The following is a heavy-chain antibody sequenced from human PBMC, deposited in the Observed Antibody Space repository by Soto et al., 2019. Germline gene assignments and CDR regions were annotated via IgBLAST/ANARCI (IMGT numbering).Heavy chain of an antibody. CDR2: IKQDGSEK. Sequence: EVQLVESGGGLVQPGGSLRLSCTASGFTFSWYWMSWVRQAPGKGLEWVANIKQDGSEKYYVDSVKGRFTISRDNAKNSLYLQMNSLRAEDTAVYYCARDDSHYPGQPPYYYYMDVWGKGTTVTVSS. J-gene: IGHJ6*03. V-gene: IGHV3-7*01. CDR3: ARDDSHYPGQPPYYYYMDV. D-gene: IGHD4-4*01. CDR1: GFTFSWYW.